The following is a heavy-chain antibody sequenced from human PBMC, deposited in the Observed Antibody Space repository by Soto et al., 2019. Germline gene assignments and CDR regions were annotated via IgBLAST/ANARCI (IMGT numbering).Heavy chain of an antibody. Sequence: QVQLVQSGAEVKSAGSSVKVSCKASGDTFNFYSINWVRQAPGLGLEWVGRVNPILSMSNYAQRFQGRVTMTADKPTGTAYMELRRLRSEDTAIYYWASNYGSGDRAFDSWGQGALVTVSS. CDR1: GDTFNFYS. D-gene: IGHD3-10*01. V-gene: IGHV1-69*02. J-gene: IGHJ4*02. CDR2: VNPILSMS. CDR3: ASNYGSGDRAFDS.